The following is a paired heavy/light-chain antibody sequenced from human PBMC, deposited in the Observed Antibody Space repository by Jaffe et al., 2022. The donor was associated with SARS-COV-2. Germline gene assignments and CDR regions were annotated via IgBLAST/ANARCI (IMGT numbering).Light chain of an antibody. CDR2: WAS. Sequence: DIVMTQSPDSLAVSLGERATINCKPSQSVLYSSNSKNCVAWYQQKPGQPPKLLIYWASTREPGVPDRFSGSGSGTDFTLTISSLQAEDVAVYYCQQYYSTLPYTFGQGTKLEIK. CDR1: QSVLYSSNSKNC. V-gene: IGKV4-1*01. CDR3: QQYYSTLPYT. J-gene: IGKJ2*01.
Heavy chain of an antibody. Sequence: QVQLQQWGAGLLKPSETLSLTCVVYGGSFSGYYWSWIRQPPGKGLEWIGEINHSGSTKYNPSLKSRVTISVDTSKNQFSLRLTSVTAADTAVYYCARGRIPIMYYYDNSGYSKGYYMDVWGKGTTVTVSS. D-gene: IGHD3-22*01. J-gene: IGHJ6*03. CDR3: ARGRIPIMYYYDNSGYSKGYYMDV. V-gene: IGHV4-34*01. CDR1: GGSFSGYY. CDR2: INHSGST.